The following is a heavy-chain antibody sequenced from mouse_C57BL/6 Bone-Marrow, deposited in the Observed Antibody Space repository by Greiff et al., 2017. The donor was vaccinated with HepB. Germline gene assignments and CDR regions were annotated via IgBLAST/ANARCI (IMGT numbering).Heavy chain of an antibody. Sequence: QVQLQQSGAELARPGASVKLSCKASGYTFTSYGISWVKLRTGQGLEWIGEIYPRSGNTYYNEKFKGKATLTADKSSSTAYMALRSLTSEDSAVYFCARHGFNYYAMDYWGQGTSVTVSS. D-gene: IGHD2-2*01. CDR1: GYTFTSYG. V-gene: IGHV1-81*01. CDR2: IYPRSGNT. J-gene: IGHJ4*01. CDR3: ARHGFNYYAMDY.